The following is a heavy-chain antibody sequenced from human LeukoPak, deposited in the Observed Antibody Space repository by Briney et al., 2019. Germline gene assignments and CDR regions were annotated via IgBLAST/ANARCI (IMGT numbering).Heavy chain of an antibody. Sequence: PGGSLRLSCAASGFTFSSYAMSWVRQAQGKGREWVSAISGSGGSTYYADSVKGRFTISRDNSKNTLYLQMNSLRAEDTAVYYYAKDHCSSTSCHDYWGQGTLVTVSS. CDR2: ISGSGGST. D-gene: IGHD2-2*01. V-gene: IGHV3-23*01. J-gene: IGHJ4*02. CDR1: GFTFSSYA. CDR3: AKDHCSSTSCHDY.